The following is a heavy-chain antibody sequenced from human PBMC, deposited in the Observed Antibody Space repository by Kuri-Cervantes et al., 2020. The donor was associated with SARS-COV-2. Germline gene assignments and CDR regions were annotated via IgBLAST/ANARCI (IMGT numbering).Heavy chain of an antibody. V-gene: IGHV1-46*01. CDR1: GYIFTSYY. CDR3: ASSIAARGGDAFDI. J-gene: IGHJ3*02. CDR2: INPSGGST. Sequence: ASVKVSCKASGYIFTSYYMHWVRQAPGQGLEWMGIINPSGGSTSYAQKFQGRVTMTTDTSTSTAYMELRSLRSDDTAVYYCASSIAARGGDAFDIWGQGTMVTVSS. D-gene: IGHD6-6*01.